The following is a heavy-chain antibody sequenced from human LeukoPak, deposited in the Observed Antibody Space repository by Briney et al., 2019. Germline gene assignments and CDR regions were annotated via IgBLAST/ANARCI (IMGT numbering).Heavy chain of an antibody. CDR3: ARYGGAADLMADYYYGMDV. J-gene: IGHJ6*02. Sequence: PAETLSLTCTVSGGSISSYYWSWIRQPAGKGLEWIGRIYTSGSTNYNTSLKSRVTMSVDTSKNQFSLKLSSVTAADTAVYYCARYGGAADLMADYYYGMDVWGQGTTVTASS. V-gene: IGHV4-4*07. CDR2: IYTSGST. CDR1: GGSISSYY. D-gene: IGHD3-16*01.